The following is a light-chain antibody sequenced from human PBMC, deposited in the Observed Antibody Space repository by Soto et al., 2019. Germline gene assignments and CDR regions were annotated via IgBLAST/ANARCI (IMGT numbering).Light chain of an antibody. CDR2: LGS. J-gene: IGKJ1*01. CDR3: MQALQTPRT. CDR1: QSLLHSNGYNY. Sequence: DIVMTQSPLSLPVTPGEPASISCRSSQSLLHSNGYNYLDWYLQKPGQSPQLLIYLGSNRASGVPDMFSHSRSGTDFTLKISRVEAEDVGVYYCMQALQTPRTLGQGTKVEIK. V-gene: IGKV2-28*01.